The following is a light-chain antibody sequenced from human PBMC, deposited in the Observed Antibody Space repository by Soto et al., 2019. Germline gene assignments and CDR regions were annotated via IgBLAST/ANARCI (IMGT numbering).Light chain of an antibody. V-gene: IGKV1-39*01. CDR2: AAS. CDR1: QSIVIY. Sequence: VQMTQSPTSLSASVGDTVTITCRASQSIVIYVSWYQQKPDKAPRLLIYAASNLQSGVPSRFSGGGSGTDFSLTISSLQPEDFAVYYCQQSYNDLRTFGPGTKVDIK. J-gene: IGKJ3*01. CDR3: QQSYNDLRT.